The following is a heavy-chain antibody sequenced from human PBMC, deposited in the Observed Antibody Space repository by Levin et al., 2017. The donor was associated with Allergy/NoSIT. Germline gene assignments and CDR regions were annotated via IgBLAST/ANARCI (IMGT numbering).Heavy chain of an antibody. CDR2: ITGGGFNT. V-gene: IGHV3-23*01. CDR1: GFTISEYA. CDR3: AKKQGGTSGFSFDV. D-gene: IGHD1-1*01. J-gene: IGHJ3*01. Sequence: GGSLRLSCAVSGFTISEYAMAWVRQAPGKGLEWVSVITGGGFNTYYGDSVKGRITVSRDDSKDTLYLELNSLRAEDTAFYYCAKKQGGTSGFSFDVWGQGTMVTVSS.